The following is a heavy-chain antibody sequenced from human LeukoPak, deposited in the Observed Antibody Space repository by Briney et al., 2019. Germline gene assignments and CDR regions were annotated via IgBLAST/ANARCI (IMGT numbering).Heavy chain of an antibody. CDR1: GYSFTTYW. J-gene: IGHJ4*02. Sequence: PGESVKISCKGSGYSFTTYWIALVRQMPGKGLEWMGIIYPGDSDTRYSPSFQGQITISADKSISTAYLQWSSLKASDTAIYYCARQGYSYAYDYWGQGTLLTVSS. D-gene: IGHD5-24*01. V-gene: IGHV5-51*01. CDR3: ARQGYSYAYDY. CDR2: IYPGDSDT.